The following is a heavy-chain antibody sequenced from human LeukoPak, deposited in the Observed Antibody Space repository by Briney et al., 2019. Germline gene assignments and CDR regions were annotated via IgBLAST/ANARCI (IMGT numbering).Heavy chain of an antibody. D-gene: IGHD3-22*01. CDR1: GGSVSSGSYY. Sequence: SETLSLTCTVSGGSVSSGSYYWSWIRQPPGKGLEWIGYIYYSGSTNYNPSLKSRVTISVDTSKNQFSLKLSSVTAADTAVYYCARDMISGYYSDAFDIWGQGTMVTASS. CDR2: IYYSGST. J-gene: IGHJ3*02. V-gene: IGHV4-61*01. CDR3: ARDMISGYYSDAFDI.